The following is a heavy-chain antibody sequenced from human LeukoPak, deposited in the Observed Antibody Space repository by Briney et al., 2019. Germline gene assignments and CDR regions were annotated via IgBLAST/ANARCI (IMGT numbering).Heavy chain of an antibody. J-gene: IGHJ4*02. V-gene: IGHV4-61*02. CDR2: IYTSGST. CDR1: GDSISSGSYY. CDR3: ARGKSAGDYDSSGYYVFDY. D-gene: IGHD3-22*01. Sequence: SETLSLTCTVSGDSISSGSYYWSWIRQPAGKGLEWIGRIYTSGSTNYNPSLKSRVTISVDTSKNQFSLKLSSVTAADTAVYYCARGKSAGDYDSSGYYVFDYWGQGTLVTVSS.